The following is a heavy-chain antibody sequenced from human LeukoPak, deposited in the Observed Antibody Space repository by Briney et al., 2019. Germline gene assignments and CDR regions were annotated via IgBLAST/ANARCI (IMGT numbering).Heavy chain of an antibody. D-gene: IGHD3-10*01. Sequence: GGSLRLSCAASGFTFSSYGMHWVRQAPGKGLEWVAFIRYDGSNKYYADSVKGRFTISRDNSKNTLYLQMNSLRAEDTAVYYCAKGYGSGSYYLTYFDYWGQGTLVTVSS. V-gene: IGHV3-30*02. CDR1: GFTFSSYG. CDR2: IRYDGSNK. CDR3: AKGYGSGSYYLTYFDY. J-gene: IGHJ4*02.